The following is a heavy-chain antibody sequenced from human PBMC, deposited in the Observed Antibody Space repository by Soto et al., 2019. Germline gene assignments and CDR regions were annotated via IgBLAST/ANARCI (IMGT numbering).Heavy chain of an antibody. Sequence: ASVKVSCKASGYTFTSYDINWVRRAPGQGLEWMGWMNPNSGNAGYAQNFQGRVTMTRSTFINTAYMELSSLTSEDTAVYYCARALAKPVSNYSSDSDVWGKGTTVTVPS. V-gene: IGHV1-8*01. D-gene: IGHD2-15*01. CDR1: GYTFTSYD. CDR3: ARALAKPVSNYSSDSDV. CDR2: MNPNSGNA. J-gene: IGHJ6*04.